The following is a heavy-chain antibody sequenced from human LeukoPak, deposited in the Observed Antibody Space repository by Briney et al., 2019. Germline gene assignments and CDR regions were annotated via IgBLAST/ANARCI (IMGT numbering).Heavy chain of an antibody. D-gene: IGHD3-9*01. Sequence: SETLSLTCDVFGGSFSGYYWSWIRQPPGKGLEWIGEINHSGSTNYNPSLKSRVTISVDTSKNQFSLKLSSVTAADTAVYYCARGSTYYDILTGYYFDYWGQGTLVTVSS. V-gene: IGHV4-34*01. CDR3: ARGSTYYDILTGYYFDY. J-gene: IGHJ4*02. CDR2: INHSGST. CDR1: GGSFSGYY.